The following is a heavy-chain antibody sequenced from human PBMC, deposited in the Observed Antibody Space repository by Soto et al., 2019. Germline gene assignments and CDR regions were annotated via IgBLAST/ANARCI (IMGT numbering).Heavy chain of an antibody. J-gene: IGHJ6*02. Sequence: QVQLVESGGGVVQPGRSLRLSCAASGFTFSTFAMHWVRQAPGKGLECVAVISYDGSNKYHADSVKGRFTISRDNSKNTLFLQMNSLRMEDTAIYYCARDKMELRAEPCRYGMDVWGQGTTVTVSS. V-gene: IGHV3-30*04. CDR1: GFTFSTFA. D-gene: IGHD1-7*01. CDR2: ISYDGSNK. CDR3: ARDKMELRAEPCRYGMDV.